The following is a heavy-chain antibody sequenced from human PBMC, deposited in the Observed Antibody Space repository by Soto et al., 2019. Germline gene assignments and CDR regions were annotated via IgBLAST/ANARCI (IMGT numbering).Heavy chain of an antibody. D-gene: IGHD4-17*01. CDR2: IVVGSGNT. J-gene: IGHJ4*02. V-gene: IGHV1-58*01. CDR3: AASPTTVTTLDY. Sequence: ASVKVSCKASGFTFTSSAVQWVRQARGQRLEWIGWIVVGSGNTNYAQKFQERVTITRDMSTSTAYMELSSLRSEDTAVYYCAASPTTVTTLDYWGQGTLVTVSS. CDR1: GFTFTSSA.